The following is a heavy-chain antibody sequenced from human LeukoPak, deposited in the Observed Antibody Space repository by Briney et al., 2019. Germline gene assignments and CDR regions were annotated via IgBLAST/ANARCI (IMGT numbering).Heavy chain of an antibody. CDR1: GGSISSGGYY. D-gene: IGHD3-16*01. V-gene: IGHV4-31*03. CDR2: TYYSGST. CDR3: ARDPTGENWFDP. Sequence: SETLSLTCTVSGGSISSGGYYWSWIRQHPGKGLEWIGYTYYSGSTYYNPSLKSRVTISVDTSKNQFSLKLSSVTAADTAVYYCARDPTGENWFDPWGQGTLVTVSS. J-gene: IGHJ5*02.